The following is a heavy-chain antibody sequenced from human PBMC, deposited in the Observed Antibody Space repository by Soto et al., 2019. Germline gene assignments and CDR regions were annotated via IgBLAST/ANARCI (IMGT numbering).Heavy chain of an antibody. CDR1: GFTFGSFH. V-gene: IGHV3-48*03. CDR3: GGEAASGVWFVVGYFDL. D-gene: IGHD2-15*01. J-gene: IGHJ4*02. CDR2: ISRSGDTI. Sequence: AGSLTLSCAASGFTFGSFHLNWVRQPPGRGLEWISHISRSGDTIYYPASVKRRSTISSATANDSLPLHMTSLRADDTGVYFSGGEAASGVWFVVGYFDLWGQGTQVTVSS.